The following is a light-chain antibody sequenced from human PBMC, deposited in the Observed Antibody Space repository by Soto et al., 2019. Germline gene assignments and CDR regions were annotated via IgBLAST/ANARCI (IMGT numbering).Light chain of an antibody. V-gene: IGLV2-14*01. CDR1: GRDIGGYTY. Sequence: QSALTQPASVSGSPGQSITISCTGTGRDIGGYTYVSWYQQHPGKAPKLMIYGVTNRPSGVSNLFSGSKSGNTASLTISGLQAEDEVDYYCSSYTSNNGPVVFGGGTQLTVL. J-gene: IGLJ2*01. CDR2: GVT. CDR3: SSYTSNNGPVV.